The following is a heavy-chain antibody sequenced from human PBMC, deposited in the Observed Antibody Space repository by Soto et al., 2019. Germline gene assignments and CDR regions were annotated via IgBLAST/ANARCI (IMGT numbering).Heavy chain of an antibody. Sequence: PGGSLRLSCAASGLTFSSYSMNWVRQAPGKGLEWVSSISSSSSYIYYADSVKGRFTISRDNAKNSLYLQMNSLRAEDTAVYYCARDVTSSTYYYLSPGGFDPWGQGTLVTVSS. CDR2: ISSSSSYI. V-gene: IGHV3-21*01. CDR3: ARDVTSSTYYYLSPGGFDP. CDR1: GLTFSSYS. D-gene: IGHD3-22*01. J-gene: IGHJ5*02.